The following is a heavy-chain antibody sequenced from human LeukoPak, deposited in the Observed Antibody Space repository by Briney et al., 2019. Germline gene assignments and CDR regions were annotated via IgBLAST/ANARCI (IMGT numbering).Heavy chain of an antibody. V-gene: IGHV4-59*01. J-gene: IGHJ4*02. CDR1: GGSISSYY. CDR3: ARGGYSGYGNY. CDR2: IYYSGST. D-gene: IGHD5-12*01. Sequence: SETLSLTCTVSGGSISSYYWSWIRQPPGKGLEWIGYIYYSGSTNYNPPLKSRVTISVDTSKNQLSLKLSSVTAADTAVYYCARGGYSGYGNYWGQGTLVTVSS.